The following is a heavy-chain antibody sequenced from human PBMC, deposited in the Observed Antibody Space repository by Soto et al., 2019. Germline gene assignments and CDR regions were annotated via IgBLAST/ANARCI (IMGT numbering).Heavy chain of an antibody. Sequence: VASVKVSCKASGYTFTSYGISWVRQAPGQGLEWMGWISAYNGNTNYAQKPQGRVTMTTDTSTSTAYMELRSLRSDDTVVYYCARYYDFWSGSVNWFDPWGQGTLVTVSS. CDR3: ARYYDFWSGSVNWFDP. V-gene: IGHV1-18*01. J-gene: IGHJ5*02. D-gene: IGHD3-3*01. CDR1: GYTFTSYG. CDR2: ISAYNGNT.